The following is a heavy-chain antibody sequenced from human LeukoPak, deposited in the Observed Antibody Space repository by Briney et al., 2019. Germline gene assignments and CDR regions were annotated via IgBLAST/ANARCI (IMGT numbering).Heavy chain of an antibody. CDR2: IKQDGSEK. D-gene: IGHD5-18*01. J-gene: IGHJ4*02. Sequence: PGGSLRLSCAASGFTFSSYWMSWVRQAPGKGLEWVANIKQDGSEKYYVDSVKGRFTISRDNAKNSLYLQMNSLRAEDTAVYYCARHQGYSYGLYYFDYWGQGTLVTVSS. V-gene: IGHV3-7*03. CDR3: ARHQGYSYGLYYFDY. CDR1: GFTFSSYW.